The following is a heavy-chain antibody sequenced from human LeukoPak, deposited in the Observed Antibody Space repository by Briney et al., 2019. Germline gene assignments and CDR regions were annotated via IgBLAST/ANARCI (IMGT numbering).Heavy chain of an antibody. J-gene: IGHJ3*02. Sequence: GGSLRLSCAASGFTFSSYGMHWVRQAPGKGLEWVGVISFDGSYKYYADYVKGRFTISRDNSKNTLYLQTDSLRAEDTAVFYCAKGVDTATLHGAFDIWGQGTMVTVSS. V-gene: IGHV3-30*18. CDR3: AKGVDTATLHGAFDI. D-gene: IGHD5-18*01. CDR2: ISFDGSYK. CDR1: GFTFSSYG.